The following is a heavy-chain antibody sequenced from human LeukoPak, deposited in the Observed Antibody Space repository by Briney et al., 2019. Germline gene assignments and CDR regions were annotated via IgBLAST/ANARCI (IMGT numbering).Heavy chain of an antibody. V-gene: IGHV3-21*01. CDR2: ISSSSTYI. CDR1: GFTFDDYA. J-gene: IGHJ4*02. Sequence: GGSLRLSCAASGFTFDDYAMHWVRQAPGKGLEWVSSISSSSTYIYYADSVKGRFTISRDNAKKSLYLQMNSLRAEDTAVYYCARECTALGFDYWGQGTLVTVSS. D-gene: IGHD5-18*01. CDR3: ARECTALGFDY.